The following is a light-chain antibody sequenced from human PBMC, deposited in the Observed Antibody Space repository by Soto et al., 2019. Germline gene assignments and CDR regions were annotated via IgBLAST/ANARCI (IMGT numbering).Light chain of an antibody. J-gene: IGKJ1*01. CDR1: QDISGW. Sequence: DIQMTQSPSSVSASVGDRVTITCRASQDISGWLAWFQQKPGKAPNLLIYAASILQSGVPSRFSGSGSGTDFTLTITYLQPEDFATYYCQQANSFPWTFGQGTNVEL. CDR3: QQANSFPWT. V-gene: IGKV1D-12*01. CDR2: AAS.